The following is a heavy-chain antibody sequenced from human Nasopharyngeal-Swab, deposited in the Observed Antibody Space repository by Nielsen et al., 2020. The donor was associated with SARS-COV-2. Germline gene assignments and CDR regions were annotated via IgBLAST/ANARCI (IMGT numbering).Heavy chain of an antibody. CDR2: ISAYNGNT. CDR1: GYTFTSYG. V-gene: IGHV1-18*04. Sequence: ASVKVSCKASGYTFTSYGISWVRQAPGQGLGWMGWISAYNGNTNYAQKLQGRVTMTTDTSTSTAYMELSSLRSEDTAVYYCARGPKTVVVTATNWYFDLWGRGTLVTVSS. CDR3: ARGPKTVVVTATNWYFDL. D-gene: IGHD2-21*02. J-gene: IGHJ2*01.